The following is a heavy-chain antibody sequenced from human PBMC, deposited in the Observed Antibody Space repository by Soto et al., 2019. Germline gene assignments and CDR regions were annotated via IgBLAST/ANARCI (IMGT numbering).Heavy chain of an antibody. CDR2: IYYSGST. Sequence: PSETLSLTCTVSGGSISSGGYYWSWIRQHPGKGLEWIGYIYYSGSTYYNPSLKSRVTISVDTSKNQFSLKLSSVTAADTAVYYCARTLITMVRGVTPVWFDPWGQGTLVTVSS. J-gene: IGHJ5*02. V-gene: IGHV4-31*03. D-gene: IGHD3-10*01. CDR3: ARTLITMVRGVTPVWFDP. CDR1: GGSISSGGYY.